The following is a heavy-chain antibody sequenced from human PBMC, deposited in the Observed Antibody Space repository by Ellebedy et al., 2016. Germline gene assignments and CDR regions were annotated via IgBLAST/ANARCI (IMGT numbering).Heavy chain of an antibody. CDR2: IWYDGSNK. J-gene: IGHJ4*02. V-gene: IGHV3-33*01. CDR1: GFTFSSYG. CDR3: ARDRSEYGDYHIDY. D-gene: IGHD4-17*01. Sequence: GESLKISCAASGFTFSSYGMHWVRQAPGKGLEWVAVIWYDGSNKYYADSVKGRFTISRDNSKNTLYLQMNSLRAEDTAVYYCARDRSEYGDYHIDYWGQGTLVTVSS.